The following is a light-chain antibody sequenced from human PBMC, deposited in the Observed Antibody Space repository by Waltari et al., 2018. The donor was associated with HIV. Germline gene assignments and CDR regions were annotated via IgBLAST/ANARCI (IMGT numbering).Light chain of an antibody. J-gene: IGKJ4*01. V-gene: IGKV2-28*01. CDR3: MQALEAPLT. CDR2: LGT. CDR1: QALLRSNGYMY. Sequence: DIVMTQSPVSLPVTPGEPASISRRSSQALLRSNGYMYLDWYLQKPGQSPQLLIYLGTNRASGVPDRFSASGSATDFTLTISRVEAEDVGVYYCMQALEAPLTFGEGTRVEIK.